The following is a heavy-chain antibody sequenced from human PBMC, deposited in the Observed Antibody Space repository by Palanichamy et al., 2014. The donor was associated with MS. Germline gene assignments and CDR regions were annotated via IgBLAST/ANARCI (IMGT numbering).Heavy chain of an antibody. D-gene: IGHD3-3*01. J-gene: IGHJ4*02. V-gene: IGHV4-34*01. CDR2: ISDTGSS. Sequence: QVHLQQWGAGLVKPSETLSLTCAVSGGSFVGYYWSWIRQTPGKGLEFIGEISDTGSSNYNPSLKSRISISADTSKNQFSLTLISVTAADTAIYYCATKGVPGRSFPVYWSQGTLVTVSS. CDR1: GGSFVGYY. CDR3: ATKGVPGRSFPVY.